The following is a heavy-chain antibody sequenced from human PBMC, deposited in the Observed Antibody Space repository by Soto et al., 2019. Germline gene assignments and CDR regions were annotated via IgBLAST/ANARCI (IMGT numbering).Heavy chain of an antibody. CDR2: IYYSGST. J-gene: IGHJ6*03. CDR3: ARQSVGVRGVIIKHYYYYYMDV. CDR1: GGSISSYY. V-gene: IGHV4-59*08. D-gene: IGHD3-10*01. Sequence: SSETLSLTCTVSGGSISSYYWSWIRQPPGKGLEWIGYIYYSGSTNYNPSLKSRVTISVDTSKNQFSLKLSSVTAADTAVYYCARQSVGVRGVIIKHYYYYYMDVWGKGTTVTVSS.